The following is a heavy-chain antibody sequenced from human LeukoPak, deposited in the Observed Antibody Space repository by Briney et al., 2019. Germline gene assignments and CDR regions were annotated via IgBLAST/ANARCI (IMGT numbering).Heavy chain of an antibody. Sequence: GGSLRLSCAASGFTFSSNYMSWVRQAPGKGLEWVSYIYSGGSTFYADSVKGRLTISRDNYKNTLYLQMNSLRADDTAVYYCARDAPPLYYYDRSGLGFDYWGGETLVTVSS. CDR3: ARDAPPLYYYDRSGLGFDY. V-gene: IGHV3-66*01. CDR1: GFTFSSNY. D-gene: IGHD3-22*01. CDR2: IYSGGST. J-gene: IGHJ4*02.